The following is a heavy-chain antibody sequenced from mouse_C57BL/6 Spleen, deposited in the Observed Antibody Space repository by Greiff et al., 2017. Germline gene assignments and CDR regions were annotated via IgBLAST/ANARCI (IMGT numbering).Heavy chain of an antibody. CDR1: GYTFTDYY. CDR2: INPNNGGT. Sequence: EVQLQQSGPELVKPGASVKISCKASGYTFTDYYMNWVKQSHGKSLEWIGDINPNNGGTSYNQKFKGKATLTVDKSSSTAYMELRSLTSEDSAVYYCARSGELYWSQGTLVTVSA. D-gene: IGHD1-3*01. V-gene: IGHV1-26*01. CDR3: ARSGELY. J-gene: IGHJ3*01.